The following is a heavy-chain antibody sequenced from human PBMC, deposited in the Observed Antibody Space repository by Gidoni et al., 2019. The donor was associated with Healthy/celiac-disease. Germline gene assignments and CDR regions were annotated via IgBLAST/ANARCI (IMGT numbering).Heavy chain of an antibody. CDR3: ARGGRAYCSSNSCYNWFDP. CDR1: GGSFSGYY. J-gene: IGHJ5*02. D-gene: IGHD2-2*01. CDR2: INHSGST. Sequence: QVQLQQWGAGLLKPSETLSLTCAVYGGSFSGYYWSWIRQPPGKGLEWIGEINHSGSTNYNPSLKSRVTISVDTSKNQFSLKLSSVTAADTAVYYCARGGRAYCSSNSCYNWFDPWGQGTLVTVSS. V-gene: IGHV4-34*01.